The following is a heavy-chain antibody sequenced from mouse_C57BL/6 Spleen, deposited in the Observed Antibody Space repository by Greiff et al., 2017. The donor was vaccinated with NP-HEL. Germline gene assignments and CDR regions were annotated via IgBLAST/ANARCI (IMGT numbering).Heavy chain of an antibody. CDR1: GFSLTSYG. D-gene: IGHD1-1*01. CDR2: IWSGGST. J-gene: IGHJ4*01. Sequence: VQVVESGPGLVQPSQSLSITCTVSGFSLTSYGVHWVRQSPGKGLEWLGVIWSGGSTDYNAAFISRLSISKDNSKSQVFFKMNSLQADDTAIYYCARRGGSSYEGVYYAMDYWGQGTSVTVSS. V-gene: IGHV2-2*01. CDR3: ARRGGSSYEGVYYAMDY.